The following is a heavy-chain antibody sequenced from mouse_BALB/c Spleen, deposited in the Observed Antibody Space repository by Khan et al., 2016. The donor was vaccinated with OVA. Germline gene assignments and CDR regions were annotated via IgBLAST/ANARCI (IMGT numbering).Heavy chain of an antibody. J-gene: IGHJ1*01. CDR1: GYSFTNYG. CDR2: INTYTGEP. V-gene: IGHV9-3-1*01. Sequence: QVQLQQPGPEVKKPGETVKISCKASGYSFTNYGMNRVRQAPGKGLKWMGWINTYTGEPTYADDFKGRFAFSLETSASTAYLQINNLKNADTATYFCASGGYWYFDVWGAGTTVTVAS. CDR3: ASGGYWYFDV. D-gene: IGHD1-1*02.